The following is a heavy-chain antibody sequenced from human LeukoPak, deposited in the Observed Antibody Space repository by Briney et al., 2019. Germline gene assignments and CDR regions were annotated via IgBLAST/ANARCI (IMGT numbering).Heavy chain of an antibody. J-gene: IGHJ4*02. CDR1: GLTFSDYY. CDR2: ISSSGSTI. V-gene: IGHV3-11*04. Sequence: PGGSLRLSCAASGLTFSDYYMAWIRQAPGKGLEWVAYISSSGSTIYSADSVKGRFTVSRDNAKNSLFLHMSSLRAEDTAIYYCAIQITVIVVVPYFDYWGQGTLVTVSS. D-gene: IGHD3-22*01. CDR3: AIQITVIVVVPYFDY.